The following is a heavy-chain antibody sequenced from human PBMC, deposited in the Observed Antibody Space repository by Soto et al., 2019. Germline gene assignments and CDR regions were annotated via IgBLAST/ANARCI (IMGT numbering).Heavy chain of an antibody. V-gene: IGHV3-66*01. D-gene: IGHD3-9*01. J-gene: IGHJ4*02. CDR3: ATLTKYDILTGFYPC. Sequence: GGSLRLSCAASGSSLSSYAVSWVRQPPGKGLEWVSTISSGGSTYYADSVKGRFIISRDNSNNTLYFQMNSLRAEDTAVYYCATLTKYDILTGFYPCWGQGTLVTVSS. CDR1: GSSLSSYA. CDR2: ISSGGST.